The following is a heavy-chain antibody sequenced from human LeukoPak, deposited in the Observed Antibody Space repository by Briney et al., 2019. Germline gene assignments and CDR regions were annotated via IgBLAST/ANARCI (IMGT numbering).Heavy chain of an antibody. CDR1: GVSMSSYY. CDR3: ARSSEGRYYYDSSGYSYYYYYMDV. D-gene: IGHD3-22*01. CDR2: IYYSGST. J-gene: IGHJ6*03. Sequence: SETLSLTCTVSGVSMSSYYWSWIRQPPGKGLEWIGYIYYSGSTNYNPSLKSRVTISVDTSKNQFSLTLSSVTAADTAVYYCARSSEGRYYYDSSGYSYYYYYMDVWGKGTTVTISS. V-gene: IGHV4-59*01.